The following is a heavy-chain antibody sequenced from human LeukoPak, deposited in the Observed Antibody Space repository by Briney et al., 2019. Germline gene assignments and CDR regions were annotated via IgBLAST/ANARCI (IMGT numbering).Heavy chain of an antibody. J-gene: IGHJ3*02. CDR3: ASRGGGHTFDI. V-gene: IGHV4-59*08. D-gene: IGHD3-16*01. CDR2: IYYSGST. CDR1: GASISSYY. Sequence: SETLSLTCAVSGASISSYYWGWIRQPPGKGLEYIGYIYYSGSTNYNPSLQSRVTISVDTSKIRFSLSRTSVTAADTTVYYCASRGGGHTFDIWGQGTLVTVSS.